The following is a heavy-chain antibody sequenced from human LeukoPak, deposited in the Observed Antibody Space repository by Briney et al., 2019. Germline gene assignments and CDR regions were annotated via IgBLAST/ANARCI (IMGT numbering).Heavy chain of an antibody. CDR2: IIPIFGTA. V-gene: IGHV1-69*13. CDR3: ARAMDIVVVPAASYDY. J-gene: IGHJ4*02. CDR1: GCTFSSYA. D-gene: IGHD2-2*03. Sequence: SVKVSCKASGCTFSSYAISWVRQAPGQGLEWMGGIIPIFGTANYAQKFQGRVTITADDSTSTAYMELSSLRSEDTAVYYCARAMDIVVVPAASYDYWGEGTLVTVCS.